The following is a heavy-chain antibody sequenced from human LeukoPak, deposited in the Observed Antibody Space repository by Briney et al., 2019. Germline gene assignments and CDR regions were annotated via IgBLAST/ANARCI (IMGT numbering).Heavy chain of an antibody. CDR1: GFTFGSHA. Sequence: GGSLRLSCEASGFTFGSHAVYWVRQAPGKGLEWVAGIFGSGGSPHYADSVKGRFTISRDNSRNTVYLQINSLRAEDTAVYYCGKTTVGYSSGQKPAWPVDYWGQGTLVTVSS. J-gene: IGHJ4*02. D-gene: IGHD5-18*01. CDR2: IFGSGGSP. V-gene: IGHV3-23*01. CDR3: GKTTVGYSSGQKPAWPVDY.